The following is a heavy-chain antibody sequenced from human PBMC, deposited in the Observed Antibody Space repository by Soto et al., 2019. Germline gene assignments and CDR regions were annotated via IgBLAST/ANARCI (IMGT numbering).Heavy chain of an antibody. CDR1: GFTFSAYG. CDR2: ISYDGSDK. CDR3: AKDRKYDFRSGNDY. V-gene: IGHV3-30*18. Sequence: PGGSLRLSCAASGFTFSAYGMHWVRQAPGKGLEWVAVISYDGSDKFYADSVKGRFTISRDNSKNTLYLQMNSLRAEDTAVYYCAKDRKYDFRSGNDYWGQGTLVTVSS. J-gene: IGHJ4*02. D-gene: IGHD3-3*01.